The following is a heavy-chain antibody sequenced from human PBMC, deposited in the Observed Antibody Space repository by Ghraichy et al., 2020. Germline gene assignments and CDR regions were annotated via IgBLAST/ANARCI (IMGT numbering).Heavy chain of an antibody. D-gene: IGHD3-3*01. Sequence: SETLSLTCTVSGGSISSGSYYWSWIRQPAGKGLEWIGRIYTNGSTNYNPSLKSRVTMSVDTSKNQFSLNLSSVTAADTAVYYCARDRFTIFGVLITRPDKNWFDPWGQGTLVTVSS. CDR1: GGSISSGSYY. J-gene: IGHJ5*02. V-gene: IGHV4-61*02. CDR2: IYTNGST. CDR3: ARDRFTIFGVLITRPDKNWFDP.